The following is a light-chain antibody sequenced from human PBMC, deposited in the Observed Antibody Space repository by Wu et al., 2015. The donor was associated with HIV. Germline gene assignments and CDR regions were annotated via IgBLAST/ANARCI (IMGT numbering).Light chain of an antibody. CDR3: QQRSDWPPYT. CDR1: QSVSTY. V-gene: IGKV3-11*01. Sequence: EIVLTQSPATLSLSPGERATLSCRASQSVSTYLAWYQQKPGQAPRLLIYDASNRATGIPARFSGSGSGTDFTLTISRLEPEDFAVYYCQQRSDWPPYTFGPGTKLNIK. J-gene: IGKJ3*01. CDR2: DAS.